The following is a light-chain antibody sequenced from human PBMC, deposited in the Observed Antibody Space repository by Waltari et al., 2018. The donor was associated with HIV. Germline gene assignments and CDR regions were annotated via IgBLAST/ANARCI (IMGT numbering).Light chain of an antibody. V-gene: IGKV3-11*01. CDR3: QQRSNWPLT. CDR2: DAS. CDR1: QSVSNY. Sequence: EIVLTQSPATLSFSPGARATLTCRASQSVSNYLAWYQQKPGQAPRHLIYDASNRTSGSPARFSGSGSGTDFTLSSSSLESEDFAIYYCQQRSNWPLTFGGGTKVEIK. J-gene: IGKJ4*02.